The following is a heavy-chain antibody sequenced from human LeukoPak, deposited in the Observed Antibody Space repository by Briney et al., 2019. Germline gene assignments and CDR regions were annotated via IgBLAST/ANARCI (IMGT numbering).Heavy chain of an antibody. Sequence: PSETMSLTCTVSGDSSSSYYWTWIRQPPGKGLEWIGNIHTSGSTNYRPPLKNRVTMSVSTSKTQFSVSLTSGTAADTAVYYCVRPGQSSWWVYFNYWGQETVVTVSS. V-gene: IGHV4-4*09. J-gene: IGHJ4*02. CDR3: VRPGQSSWWVYFNY. D-gene: IGHD2-15*01. CDR1: GDSSSSYY. CDR2: IHTSGST.